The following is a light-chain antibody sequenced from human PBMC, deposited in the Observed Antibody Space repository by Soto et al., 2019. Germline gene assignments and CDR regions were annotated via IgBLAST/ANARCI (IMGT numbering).Light chain of an antibody. J-gene: IGKJ5*01. V-gene: IGKV1-9*01. CDR1: QGISSY. CDR3: QQRNSYPIT. Sequence: DIQMTQSPSFLSASVGDRVTITCRASQGISSYLAWYQQKPGKAPNLLIHTASTLQSGVPSRFSGSGSGTEFTLTISSLQPEDFATYYCQQRNSYPITFGQGTLLEV. CDR2: TAS.